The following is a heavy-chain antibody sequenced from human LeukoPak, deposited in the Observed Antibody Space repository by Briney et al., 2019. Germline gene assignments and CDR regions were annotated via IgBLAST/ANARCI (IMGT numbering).Heavy chain of an antibody. CDR2: INPSGGST. V-gene: IGHV1-46*01. Sequence: ASVKVSCKASGYTFTSYYMHWVRQAHGQGLEWMGLINPSGGSTNYAQKFQGRVTMTRDTSTSTVYMEPSSLRPEDTAVYYCASGLDTAMVLDYWGQGTLVTVSS. CDR1: GYTFTSYY. J-gene: IGHJ4*02. CDR3: ASGLDTAMVLDY. D-gene: IGHD5-18*01.